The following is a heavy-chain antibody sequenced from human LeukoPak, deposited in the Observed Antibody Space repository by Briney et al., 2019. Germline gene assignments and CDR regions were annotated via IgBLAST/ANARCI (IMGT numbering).Heavy chain of an antibody. J-gene: IGHJ4*02. D-gene: IGHD2-15*01. CDR2: ISSSGSTI. CDR3: ARDCSGGSCYSGFDY. CDR1: GFTFSSYE. Sequence: GGSLRLSCAASGFTFSSYEMNWVRQAPGKGLEWVSYISSSGSTIYYADSVKGRFTISRDNAKNSLYLQMNSLRAEDTAVYYCARDCSGGSCYSGFDYWGQGTLATVSS. V-gene: IGHV3-48*03.